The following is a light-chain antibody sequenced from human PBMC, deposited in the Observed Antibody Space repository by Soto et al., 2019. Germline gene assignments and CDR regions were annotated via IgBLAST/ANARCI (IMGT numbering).Light chain of an antibody. CDR1: QSLLYSSNNKNY. CDR3: QQYYSSPLT. CDR2: WAS. Sequence: DIVMTQSPDSLAVSLGERATVNCKSSQSLLYSSNNKNYLAWYQQKPGRPPKMLIYWASSRESGVPDRFSGSGSGTDFTLTISSLQAEDVAVYYCQQYYSSPLTFGGGTKVDIK. V-gene: IGKV4-1*01. J-gene: IGKJ4*01.